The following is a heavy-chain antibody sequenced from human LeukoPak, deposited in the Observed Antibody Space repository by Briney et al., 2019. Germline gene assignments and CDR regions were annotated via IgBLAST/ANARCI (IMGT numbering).Heavy chain of an antibody. V-gene: IGHV3-66*01. J-gene: IGHJ3*02. CDR1: GFIVSSNY. CDR3: ARYCSSTSCYLGAFDM. Sequence: GGSLRLSCAASGFIVSSNYMSWVRQAPGKGLGRGSVIYSGGTTYYADSVRDRFTISRDNSKNTLYLQMNSLRAEDTAVYYCARYCSSTSCYLGAFDMWGQGTMVTVAS. D-gene: IGHD2-2*01. CDR2: IYSGGTT.